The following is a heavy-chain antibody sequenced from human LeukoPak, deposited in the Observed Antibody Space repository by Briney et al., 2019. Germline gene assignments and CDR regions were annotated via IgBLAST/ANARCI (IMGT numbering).Heavy chain of an antibody. D-gene: IGHD2-21*02. CDR2: IRNKASPYAT. J-gene: IGHJ4*02. V-gene: IGHV3-73*01. CDR3: TANGDNSDF. Sequence: GGSLSLSCAASGFSLTDPSVHWVRQASGKGRGGLDRIRNKASPYATAYAASVRGRFTISRDDSKHTAYLQMNSLKIDDTAVYYCTANGDNSDFWGQGTLVTVSS. CDR1: GFSLTDPS.